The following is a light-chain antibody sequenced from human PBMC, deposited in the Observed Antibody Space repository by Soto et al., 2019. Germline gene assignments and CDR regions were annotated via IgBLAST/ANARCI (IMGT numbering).Light chain of an antibody. CDR1: SSNIGAGYD. V-gene: IGLV1-40*01. CDR2: GNS. CDR3: QSYDSSMSRV. J-gene: IGLJ2*01. Sequence: QSVLTQPPSVSGAPGQRVTISCTGSSSNIGAGYDVHWYQQLPGTAPKLLIDGNSNRPSGDPDRFSGSKSVTSAALDITGLQAEDEAEYYCQSYDSSMSRVFGGGTKLTVL.